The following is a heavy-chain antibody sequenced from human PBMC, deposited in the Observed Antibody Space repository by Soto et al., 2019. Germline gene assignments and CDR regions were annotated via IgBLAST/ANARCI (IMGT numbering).Heavy chain of an antibody. J-gene: IGHJ6*02. CDR3: ARDPNDSSAYYHHYYYGMDV. CDR1: GYTFTSYG. CDR2: INAGNGNT. Sequence: ASVKVSCKASGYTFTSYGIHWVRQAPGQRLEWTGWINAGNGNTKYSEKFQGRVTITRDTSASTAYLELSSMRPEDTAVYYCARDPNDSSAYYHHYYYGMDVWGQGTTVTVSS. V-gene: IGHV1-3*01. D-gene: IGHD3-22*01.